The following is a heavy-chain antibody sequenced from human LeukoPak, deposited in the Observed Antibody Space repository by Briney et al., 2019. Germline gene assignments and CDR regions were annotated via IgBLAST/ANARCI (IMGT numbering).Heavy chain of an antibody. D-gene: IGHD6-13*01. Sequence: PSETLSLTCAVYGGSFSGYYWSWIRQPPGKGLECIGEINHSGSTNYNPSLKSRVTISVDTSKNQFSLKLSSVTAADTAVYYCVRGDNSSRWNPLPAFDIWGQGTMVTVSS. CDR3: VRGDNSSRWNPLPAFDI. CDR1: GGSFSGYY. J-gene: IGHJ3*02. CDR2: INHSGST. V-gene: IGHV4-34*01.